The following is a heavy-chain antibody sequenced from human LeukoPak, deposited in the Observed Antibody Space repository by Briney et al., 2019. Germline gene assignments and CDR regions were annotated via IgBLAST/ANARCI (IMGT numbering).Heavy chain of an antibody. J-gene: IGHJ4*02. V-gene: IGHV3-30*02. CDR3: AKLYYYDSSGTR. CDR1: GFTFSSYG. CDR2: IRYDGSDK. Sequence: GGSLRLSCAASGFTFSSYGMHWVRQAPGKGLEWVAFIRYDGSDKYYADSVKGRFTISRDNSKNTLYLQMNSLRAEDTAVYYCAKLYYYDSSGTRWGQGTLVTVSS. D-gene: IGHD3-22*01.